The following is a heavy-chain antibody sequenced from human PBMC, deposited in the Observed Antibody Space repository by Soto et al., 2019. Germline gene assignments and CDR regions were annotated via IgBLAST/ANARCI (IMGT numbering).Heavy chain of an antibody. D-gene: IGHD6-13*01. CDR3: AKDIRGAAAGKDGAFDI. J-gene: IGHJ3*02. CDR2: ISWNSGSI. CDR1: GFTFDDYA. Sequence: EVQLVESGGGLVQPGGSLRLSCAASGFTFDDYAMHWVRQAPGKGLEWVSGISWNSGSIGYADSVKGRFTISRDNDKNSLYLQVNSVRAEDTALYYCAKDIRGAAAGKDGAFDIWGQGTMVTVSS. V-gene: IGHV3-9*01.